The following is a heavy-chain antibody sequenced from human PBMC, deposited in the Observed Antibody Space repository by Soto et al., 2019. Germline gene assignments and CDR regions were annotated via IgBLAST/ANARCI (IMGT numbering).Heavy chain of an antibody. Sequence: QVQLVQSGAEVKKPGSSVKVSCTASGGTFNSYTINWVRQAPGQGLEWVGRVNPIVGVSNSAQKFQGRVTITADKSTSKAYMDLTSLKSEDTAVYYCATSYGSGSAHFDYWGQGTLVTVSS. CDR3: ATSYGSGSAHFDY. J-gene: IGHJ4*02. D-gene: IGHD3-10*01. CDR1: GGTFNSYT. V-gene: IGHV1-69*02. CDR2: VNPIVGVS.